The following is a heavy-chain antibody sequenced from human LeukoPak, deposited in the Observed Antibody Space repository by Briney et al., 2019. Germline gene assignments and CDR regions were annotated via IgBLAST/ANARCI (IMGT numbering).Heavy chain of an antibody. D-gene: IGHD2-2*01. CDR2: ISYDGSNK. Sequence: PGRSLRLSCAASGFTFSSYGMRWVRQAPGKGLEWVAVISYDGSNKYYADSVKGRFTISRDNSKNTLYLQMNSLRAEDTAVYYCAKDEGYCSSTSCYATLDYWGQGTLVTVSS. J-gene: IGHJ4*02. CDR3: AKDEGYCSSTSCYATLDY. CDR1: GFTFSSYG. V-gene: IGHV3-30*18.